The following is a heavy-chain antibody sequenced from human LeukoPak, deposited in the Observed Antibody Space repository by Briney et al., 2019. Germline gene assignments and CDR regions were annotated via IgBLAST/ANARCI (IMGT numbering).Heavy chain of an antibody. J-gene: IGHJ4*02. CDR1: GXTFSSYE. CDR2: ISSSGSTI. D-gene: IGHD4-17*01. V-gene: IGHV3-48*03. Sequence: GGSLRLSCAASGXTFSSYEMNWVRQAPGKGLEWGSYISSSGSTIYYADSVKGRFTISRDNSKNTLNLQMNSLRAEDTAVYYCAKKRYGDYCFDDWGQGTLVTVSS. CDR3: AKKRYGDYCFDD.